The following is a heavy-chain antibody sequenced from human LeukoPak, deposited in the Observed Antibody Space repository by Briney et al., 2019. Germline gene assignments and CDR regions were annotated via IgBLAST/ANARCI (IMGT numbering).Heavy chain of an antibody. CDR2: IYTSGST. CDR1: GGSISSYY. J-gene: IGHJ3*02. D-gene: IGHD3-16*01. CDR3: ATVGGPFDI. Sequence: SETLSLTCKGSGGSISSYYWNWIRQPAGRGLEWLGRIYTSGSTHSTPSLKRRVTMSVDRSKNQFTLTLTSATAAATAVYSCATVGGPFDIWGQGTMVTVSS. V-gene: IGHV4-4*07.